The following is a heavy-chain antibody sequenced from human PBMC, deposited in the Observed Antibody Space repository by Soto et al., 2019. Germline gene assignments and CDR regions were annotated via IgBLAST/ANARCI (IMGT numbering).Heavy chain of an antibody. Sequence: EVQLLESGGGLVQPGGSLRLSCAASGFTFSTYAMSWVRQAPGKGLECVSALSASGGSTYYADSVKGRFTISRDNSMNALYLQMNSLRIEDTAVYYCAHPRGYGVFDAYDIWGQGTMVTVSS. D-gene: IGHD4-17*01. V-gene: IGHV3-23*01. J-gene: IGHJ3*02. CDR2: LSASGGST. CDR1: GFTFSTYA. CDR3: AHPRGYGVFDAYDI.